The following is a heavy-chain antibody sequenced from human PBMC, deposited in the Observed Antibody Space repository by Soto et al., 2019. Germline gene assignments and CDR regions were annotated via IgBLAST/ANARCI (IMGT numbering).Heavy chain of an antibody. V-gene: IGHV3-30-3*01. J-gene: IGHJ3*02. D-gene: IGHD1-1*01. Sequence: QVQLVESGGGVVQPWRSLRLSCAASGFTFSSYAMHWVRQAPGKGLEWVAVISYDGSNQYYADSLKGRFTISRDNSKNTPYLQMNILITEDTAVYYCARDSADNDAFDISVQGTMDTVTS. CDR2: ISYDGSNQ. CDR1: GFTFSSYA. CDR3: ARDSADNDAFDI.